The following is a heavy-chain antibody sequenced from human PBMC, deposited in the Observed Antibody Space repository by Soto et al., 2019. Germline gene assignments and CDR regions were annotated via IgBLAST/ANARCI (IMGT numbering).Heavy chain of an antibody. D-gene: IGHD6-19*01. CDR1: GYTFTSYY. Sequence: ASVKVSCKASGYTFTSYYMHWVRQAPGQGLEWMGIINPSGGSTSYAQKFQGRVTMTRDTSTSTVYMELSSLRSEDTAVYYCARDRLLYSSGWYGGFDYWGQGTLVTVSS. CDR3: ARDRLLYSSGWYGGFDY. J-gene: IGHJ4*02. V-gene: IGHV1-46*03. CDR2: INPSGGST.